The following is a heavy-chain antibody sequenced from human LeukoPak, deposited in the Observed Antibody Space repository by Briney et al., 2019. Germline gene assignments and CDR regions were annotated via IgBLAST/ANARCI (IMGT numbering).Heavy chain of an antibody. CDR2: ISSSSSYI. CDR3: ALYDFWSYYYMDV. Sequence: GGSLRLSCAASEFTFNNYAVSWVRQAPGKGLEWVSSISSSSSYIYYADSVKGRFTISRDNAKNSLYLQMNSLRAEDTAVYYCALYDFWSYYYMDVWGKGTTVTVSS. J-gene: IGHJ6*03. V-gene: IGHV3-21*01. CDR1: EFTFNNYA. D-gene: IGHD3-3*01.